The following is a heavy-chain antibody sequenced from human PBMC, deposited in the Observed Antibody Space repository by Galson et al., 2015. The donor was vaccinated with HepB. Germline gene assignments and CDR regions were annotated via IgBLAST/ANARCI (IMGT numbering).Heavy chain of an antibody. V-gene: IGHV3-23*01. J-gene: IGHJ4*02. CDR2: ISGSGGST. Sequence: LRLSCAASGFTFSSYAMSWVRQAPGKGLEWVSAISGSGGSTYYADSVKGRFTISRDNSKNTLYLQMNSLRAEDTAVYYCARGTIGIPGIDYWGQGALVAVSS. D-gene: IGHD1-20*01. CDR3: ARGTIGIPGIDY. CDR1: GFTFSSYA.